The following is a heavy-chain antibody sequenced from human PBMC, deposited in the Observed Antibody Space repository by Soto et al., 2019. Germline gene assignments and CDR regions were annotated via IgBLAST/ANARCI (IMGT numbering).Heavy chain of an antibody. CDR3: AKGGVSAIPFDY. V-gene: IGHV3-23*01. Sequence: PVGSLRLSCVASGFTFSSYAMSWVRQAPGKGLEWVSSISVSGASTYYVDSVKGRFTISRDDSKNTLYLQMNGLRAEDTAVYYCAKGGVSAIPFDYWGHGTLVTVSS. CDR2: ISVSGAST. CDR1: GFTFSSYA. J-gene: IGHJ4*01. D-gene: IGHD2-21*02.